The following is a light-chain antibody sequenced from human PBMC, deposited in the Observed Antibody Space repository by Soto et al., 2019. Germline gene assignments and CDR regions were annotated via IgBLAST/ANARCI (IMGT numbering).Light chain of an antibody. V-gene: IGKV3-20*01. Sequence: EIVLTQSPGTLALSLGDGATLSCRASQTVNRNYLAWHHQKPGQPPRLLIYGVSNRATGVPDRFSGGGSGTEFTLTIVRLEPDDFGTYYCQQYIDSPRTFGQGTRVEVK. J-gene: IGKJ1*01. CDR1: QTVNRNY. CDR2: GVS. CDR3: QQYIDSPRT.